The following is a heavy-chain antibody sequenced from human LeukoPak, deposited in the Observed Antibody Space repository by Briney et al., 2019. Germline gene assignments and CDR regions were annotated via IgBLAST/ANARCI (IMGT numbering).Heavy chain of an antibody. D-gene: IGHD2-2*01. J-gene: IGHJ6*03. V-gene: IGHV1-2*02. CDR3: ARGDCSSTSCYYYYYYMDV. CDR2: INPNSGGT. CDR1: GYTLTGYY. Sequence: GASVKVSCKASGYTLTGYYMHWVRQAPGQGLEWMGWINPNSGGTNYAQKFQGRVTMTRDTSISTAYMELSRLRSDDTAVYYCARGDCSSTSCYYYYYYMDVWGKGTTVTVSS.